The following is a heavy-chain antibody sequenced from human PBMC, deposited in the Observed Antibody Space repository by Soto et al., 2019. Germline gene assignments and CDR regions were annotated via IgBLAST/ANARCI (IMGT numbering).Heavy chain of an antibody. D-gene: IGHD2-15*01. Sequence: SETLSLTCTVSGGSISSSSYYWGWIRQPPGKGLEWIGSIYYSGSTYYNPSLKSRVTNSVDTSKNQFSLKLSSVTAADTAVYYCARQPLPYCSGGSCYSVGDWFDPWGQGTLVTVSS. V-gene: IGHV4-39*01. J-gene: IGHJ5*02. CDR3: ARQPLPYCSGGSCYSVGDWFDP. CDR2: IYYSGST. CDR1: GGSISSSSYY.